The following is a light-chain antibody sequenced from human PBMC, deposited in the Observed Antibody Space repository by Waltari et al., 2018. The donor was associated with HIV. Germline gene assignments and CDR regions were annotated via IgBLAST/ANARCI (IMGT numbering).Light chain of an antibody. CDR3: CSYAGSYTVV. CDR2: DVS. V-gene: IGLV2-11*01. J-gene: IGLJ2*01. CDR1: SSAVGGYNY. Sequence: QSALTQPRALSGSPGQSVTMSCTRASSAVGGYNYVSWYQQHPGKAPKLMIYDVSKRPSGVPDRFSGSKSGNTASLTISGLQAEDEADYYCCSYAGSYTVVFGGGTKLTVL.